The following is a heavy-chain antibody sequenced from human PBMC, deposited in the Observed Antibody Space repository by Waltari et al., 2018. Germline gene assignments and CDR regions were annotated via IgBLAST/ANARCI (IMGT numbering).Heavy chain of an antibody. CDR1: GFIFSSYT. D-gene: IGHD3-10*01. CDR2: IFHGGCDT. CDR3: ARERGSLGELPLDY. V-gene: IGHV3-23*03. Sequence: EVQLLESGGGLVQPGGSLRLSCAASGFIFSSYTMNWVRQAPGKGLELVSIFHGGCDTDYADSVKGRFTISRDNSKNTLYLQMNSLRSEDTAVYYCARERGSLGELPLDYWGQGTLVTVSS. J-gene: IGHJ4*02.